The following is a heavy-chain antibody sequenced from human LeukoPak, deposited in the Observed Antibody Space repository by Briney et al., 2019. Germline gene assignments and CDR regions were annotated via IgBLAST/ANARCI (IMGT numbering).Heavy chain of an antibody. D-gene: IGHD5-18*01. J-gene: IGHJ6*02. CDR1: GFTFDDYA. Sequence: GGSLRLSCAASGFTFDDYAMHWVRQAPGKGLEWVSLISWDGGSTYYADSVKGRFTISRDNSKNSLYLQMNSLRAEDTALYYCAKDIRRGGRGYSYGYAPSGYYGMDVWGQGATVTVSS. CDR2: ISWDGGST. V-gene: IGHV3-43D*03. CDR3: AKDIRRGGRGYSYGYAPSGYYGMDV.